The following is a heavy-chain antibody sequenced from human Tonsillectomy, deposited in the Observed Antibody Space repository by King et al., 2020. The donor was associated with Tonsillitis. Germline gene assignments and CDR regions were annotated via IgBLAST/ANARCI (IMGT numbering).Heavy chain of an antibody. CDR3: ARELTVTLVFDD. V-gene: IGHV4-39*07. CDR2: IFYSGST. Sequence: QLQESGPGLVKPSETLSLTCTVSGGSISSNNYYWGWIRQPPGKGLEWIGSIFYSGSTYYNPSLKSRVTISLDTSKNQVSLKLRSVTAADTAVYYCARELTVTLVFDDWGQGTLVTVSS. CDR1: GGSISSNNYY. J-gene: IGHJ4*02. D-gene: IGHD4-17*01.